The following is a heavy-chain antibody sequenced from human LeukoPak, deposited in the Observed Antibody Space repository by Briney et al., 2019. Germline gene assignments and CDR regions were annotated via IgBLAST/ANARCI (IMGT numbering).Heavy chain of an antibody. D-gene: IGHD6-19*01. CDR3: TGTPNGAYGWIS. Sequence: GESLKISCEGSGYNFFTYWIGWVRQMPGKGLEWMGIIYLENSDTKYNPPFQGQVTISVDKSISTAYLQWSSLQASDTAMYYCTGTPNGAYGWISWGQGTLVTVSS. CDR1: GYNFFTYW. J-gene: IGHJ5*02. CDR2: IYLENSDT. V-gene: IGHV5-51*01.